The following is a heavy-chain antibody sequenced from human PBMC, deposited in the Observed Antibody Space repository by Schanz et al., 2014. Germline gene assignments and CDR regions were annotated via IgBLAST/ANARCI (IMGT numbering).Heavy chain of an antibody. J-gene: IGHJ6*02. CDR1: GYTFNNHG. CDR2: ISVYHGHT. CDR3: VRDAGWAFGDYHDMDV. Sequence: QVQLVQSGGEVKKPGASATVSCKASGYTFNNHGISWVRQAPGQRLEWMGWISVYHGHTNYAEKVHGRVTMTTDTSTSTAYMELRSLISDDTAVYYCVRDAGWAFGDYHDMDVWGQGTSVTVSS. V-gene: IGHV1-18*01. D-gene: IGHD3-10*01.